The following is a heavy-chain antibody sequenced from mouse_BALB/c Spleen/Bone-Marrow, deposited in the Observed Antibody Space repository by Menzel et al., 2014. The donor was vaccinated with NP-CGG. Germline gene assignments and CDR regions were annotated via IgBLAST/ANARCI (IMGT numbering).Heavy chain of an antibody. CDR1: GFTFSTYG. V-gene: IGHV5-6*01. J-gene: IGHJ4*01. Sequence: EVMLVESGGDLVKPGGSLKLSCAASGFTFSTYGMSWVRQTPDKRLEWVATISSGGGYTYYPDSVKGRFTISRDNANNTLYLQMSSLKSEDTAMYYCTRQRNWDHYVMDYWGQGTSVTVSS. D-gene: IGHD4-1*01. CDR3: TRQRNWDHYVMDY. CDR2: ISSGGGYT.